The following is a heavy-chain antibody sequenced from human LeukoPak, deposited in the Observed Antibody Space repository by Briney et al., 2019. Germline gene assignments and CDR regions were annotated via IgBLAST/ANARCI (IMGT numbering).Heavy chain of an antibody. Sequence: GGSLRLSCAASGFTVSGTHMSWIRQAPGKGLEWVSAMYTSGTIYYADSVTGRFTVSIDTSRNTLFLHMDSLRAEDTAVYYCAKDEATSGGGLASWGQETRVLVST. D-gene: IGHD3-16*01. CDR1: GFTVSGTH. V-gene: IGHV3-53*01. J-gene: IGHJ5*01. CDR2: MYTSGTI. CDR3: AKDEATSGGGLAS.